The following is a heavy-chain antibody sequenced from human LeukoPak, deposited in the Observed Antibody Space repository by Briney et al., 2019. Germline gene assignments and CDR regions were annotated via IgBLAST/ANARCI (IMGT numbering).Heavy chain of an antibody. CDR3: ARDGGDKTAYYGDQFDC. J-gene: IGHJ4*02. Sequence: PGGSLRLSCAASGFTFSSYAMHWVRQAPGKGLEYVSAISSNGGSTYYANSVKGRFTISRDNSKNTLFLQVNGLRPDDTAVYYCARDGGDKTAYYGDQFDCWGQGTLVTVSS. V-gene: IGHV3-64*01. D-gene: IGHD3-9*01. CDR1: GFTFSSYA. CDR2: ISSNGGST.